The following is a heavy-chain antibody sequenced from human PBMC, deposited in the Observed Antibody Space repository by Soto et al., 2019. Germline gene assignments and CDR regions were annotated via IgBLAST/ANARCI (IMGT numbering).Heavy chain of an antibody. Sequence: SVKVSCKASGVTSSTHTITWVRQAPGQGLEWMGGIIPLFGTGHKAQKFQGRITIIADKSTSTAYMELSSLRSEDTAVYFCASGSAMGADHWGQGTLVTVSS. J-gene: IGHJ5*02. CDR2: IIPLFGTG. V-gene: IGHV1-69*06. CDR3: ASGSAMGADH. CDR1: GVTSSTHT. D-gene: IGHD5-18*01.